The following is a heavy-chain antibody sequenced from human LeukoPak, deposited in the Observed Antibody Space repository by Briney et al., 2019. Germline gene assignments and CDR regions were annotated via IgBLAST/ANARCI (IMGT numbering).Heavy chain of an antibody. D-gene: IGHD1-26*01. V-gene: IGHV3-64*02. CDR3: ARVKMGATINDYYYYYYMDV. Sequence: PGGSLRLSCAASGFTSSSYTIKWVRQAPGKGLEHVSAIISNGGSTHYTDSVKGRFSISRDNSRNTVYLQMGSLRPEDMAVYYCARVKMGATINDYYYYYYMDVWGRGTTVTVSS. CDR2: IISNGGST. CDR1: GFTSSSYT. J-gene: IGHJ6*03.